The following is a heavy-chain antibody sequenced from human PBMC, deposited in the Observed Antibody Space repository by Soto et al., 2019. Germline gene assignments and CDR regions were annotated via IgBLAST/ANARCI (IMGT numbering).Heavy chain of an antibody. CDR2: MTGDGRTT. Sequence: GGSLKLSCAASGFTFGDYWMHWVRQPPGKGPEWVSRMTGDGRTTQYADSVKGRFTASRDNAKSTLYLQMNSLRAEDTAVYYCATAEVDYWGPGTLVTVSS. V-gene: IGHV3-74*03. J-gene: IGHJ4*02. CDR3: ATAEVDY. CDR1: GFTFGDYW.